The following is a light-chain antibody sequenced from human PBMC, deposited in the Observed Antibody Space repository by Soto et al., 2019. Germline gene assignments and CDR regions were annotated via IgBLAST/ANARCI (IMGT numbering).Light chain of an antibody. Sequence: DIQMTQSPSTLSASVGDRVTITCRASQSIGNWLAWYQQKPGIAPKLLIYDASTLESGVQSRFSGSGSGTEFTLTIRSLQPDDFATYYCKQYNTYWTCGQGTKVDIK. CDR3: KQYNTYWT. V-gene: IGKV1-5*01. CDR2: DAS. J-gene: IGKJ1*01. CDR1: QSIGNW.